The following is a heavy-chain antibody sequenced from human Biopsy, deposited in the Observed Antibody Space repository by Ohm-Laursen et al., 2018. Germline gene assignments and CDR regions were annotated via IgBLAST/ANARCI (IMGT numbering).Heavy chain of an antibody. CDR1: GYTFTSHD. J-gene: IGHJ4*02. Sequence: SVKVSCKASGYTFTSHDINWVRQATGQGLEWMGWVSPNTGNTVYAQRFQDRVTMTSDTSTGTAYMELTSLASDDTAVYFCARWETTLGRSLDSWGQGTLVAVSS. CDR2: VSPNTGNT. D-gene: IGHD1-26*01. V-gene: IGHV1-8*01. CDR3: ARWETTLGRSLDS.